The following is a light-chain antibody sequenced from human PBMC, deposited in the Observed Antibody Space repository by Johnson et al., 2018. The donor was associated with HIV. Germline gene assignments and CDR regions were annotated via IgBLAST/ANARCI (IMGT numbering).Light chain of an antibody. CDR1: SSNIGNNY. Sequence: QSVLTQPPSVSAAPGQKVTISCSGSSSNIGNNYVSWYQHLPGTALKLLIYENSKRPSGIPARFSGSKSGTSATLGITALKTGDEADYYCGIWHSSLSTGGVFGTGTKVTVL. CDR2: ENS. CDR3: GIWHSSLSTGGV. V-gene: IGLV1-51*02. J-gene: IGLJ1*01.